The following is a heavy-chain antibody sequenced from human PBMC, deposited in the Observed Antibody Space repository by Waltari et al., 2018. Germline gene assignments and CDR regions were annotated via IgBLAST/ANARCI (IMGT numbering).Heavy chain of an antibody. CDR1: GGSISSYY. J-gene: IGHJ3*02. Sequence: QVQLQESGPGLVKPSETLSLTCTVSGGSISSYYWSWIRQPPGKGLEWIGYIYYSGSTNYHPSLKSRVTISVDTSKNQFSLKLSSVTAADTAVYYCAGGNSGSYSAFDIWGQGTMVTVSS. CDR3: AGGNSGSYSAFDI. D-gene: IGHD1-26*01. V-gene: IGHV4-59*01. CDR2: IYYSGST.